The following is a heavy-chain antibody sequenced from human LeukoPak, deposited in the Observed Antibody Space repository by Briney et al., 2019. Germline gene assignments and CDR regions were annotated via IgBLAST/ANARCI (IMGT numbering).Heavy chain of an antibody. D-gene: IGHD1-1*01. V-gene: IGHV4-39*07. CDR3: ARDRTRSTRGAFDI. CDR2: IYYSGST. J-gene: IGHJ3*02. Sequence: SETLSLTCTVSGGSISSSSYYWGWIRQPPGKGLEWIGSIYYSGSTYYNPSLKSRVTISVDTSKNQFSLKLSSVTAADTAVYYCARDRTRSTRGAFDIWGQGTMVTVSS. CDR1: GGSISSSSYY.